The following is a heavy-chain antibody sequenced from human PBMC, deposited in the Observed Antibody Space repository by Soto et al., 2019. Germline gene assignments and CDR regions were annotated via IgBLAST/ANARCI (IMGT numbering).Heavy chain of an antibody. CDR1: GGSISSSSYY. V-gene: IGHV4-39*01. D-gene: IGHD6-13*01. J-gene: IGHJ4*02. CDR2: IYYSGST. CDR3: ASSIAAAGAPFFDY. Sequence: QLQLQESGPGLVKPSETLSLTCTVSGGSISSSSYYWGWIRQPPGKGLEWIGSIYYSGSTYYNPSRKSRVTISVDTSKNQFSLKLSSVTAAETAVYYCASSIAAAGAPFFDYWGQGTLVTVSS.